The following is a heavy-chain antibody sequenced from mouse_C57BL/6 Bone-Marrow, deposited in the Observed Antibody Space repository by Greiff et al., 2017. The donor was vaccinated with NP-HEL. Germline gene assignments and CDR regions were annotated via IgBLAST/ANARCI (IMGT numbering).Heavy chain of an antibody. Sequence: EVQLQQSGPVLVKPGASVKMSCKASGYTFTDYYMNWVKQSHGKSLEWIGVINPYNGGTSYNQKFKGKATLTVDKSSSTAYMELNSLTSEDSAVYYCARSVITTVVAEYYAMDYWGQGTSVTVSS. CDR2: INPYNGGT. D-gene: IGHD1-1*01. CDR3: ARSVITTVVAEYYAMDY. CDR1: GYTFTDYY. V-gene: IGHV1-19*01. J-gene: IGHJ4*01.